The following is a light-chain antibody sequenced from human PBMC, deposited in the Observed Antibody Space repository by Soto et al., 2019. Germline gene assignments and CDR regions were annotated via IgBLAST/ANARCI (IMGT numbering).Light chain of an antibody. J-gene: IGKJ2*01. Sequence: DIQMTQSPSTLSASVGDRVTITCRASQSISSWLAWYQQKPGKAPKLLIYDATSLQSGVPSRFSGRGSGTDYTLTISSLQSEHFGPYYCQQSYSTPRTFGHGTKVDIK. CDR3: QQSYSTPRT. CDR2: DAT. CDR1: QSISSW. V-gene: IGKV1-5*01.